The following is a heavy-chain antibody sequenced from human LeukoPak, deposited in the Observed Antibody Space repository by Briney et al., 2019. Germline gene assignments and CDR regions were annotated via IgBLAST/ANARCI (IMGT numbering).Heavy chain of an antibody. CDR2: INPKNGGT. J-gene: IGHJ4*02. CDR3: SRDPAQTYYYDP. D-gene: IGHD3-22*01. CDR1: GYTLTGYY. V-gene: IGHV1-2*02. Sequence: ASVKLSCKASGYTLTGYYLHWVRQAPGQGLEWMGWINPKNGGTKYAQKFQGRVTMSRDTSISTAYMELSRLTSDDTAVYSCSRDPAQTYYYDPWGQGTLVTVCS.